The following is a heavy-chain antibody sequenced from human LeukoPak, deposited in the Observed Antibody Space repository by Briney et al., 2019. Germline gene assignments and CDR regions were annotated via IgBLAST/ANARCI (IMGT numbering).Heavy chain of an antibody. Sequence: SVKVSCKASGGTFSSYAISWVRQAPGQGLEWMGGIIPIFGTANYAQKFQGRVTITADKSTSTAYMELSSLRSEDTAVYYCARGPLRYFDWFFDYWGQGTLVTVSS. J-gene: IGHJ4*02. V-gene: IGHV1-69*06. CDR2: IIPIFGTA. CDR1: GGTFSSYA. CDR3: ARGPLRYFDWFFDY. D-gene: IGHD3-9*01.